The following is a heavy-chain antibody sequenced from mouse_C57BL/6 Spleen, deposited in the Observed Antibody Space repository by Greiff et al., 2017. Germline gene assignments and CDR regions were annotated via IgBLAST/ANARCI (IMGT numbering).Heavy chain of an antibody. D-gene: IGHD4-1*02. Sequence: VQLQQSGAELVKPGASVKLSCTASGFNIKDYYMHWVKQRTEQGLEWIGRIDPADGATKYAPKFQGKATITADTSSNTAYLQLSRLTSEDTAVYYGARSTGRAYFDYWGQGTTLTVSS. CDR2: IDPADGAT. J-gene: IGHJ2*01. CDR1: GFNIKDYY. CDR3: ARSTGRAYFDY. V-gene: IGHV14-2*01.